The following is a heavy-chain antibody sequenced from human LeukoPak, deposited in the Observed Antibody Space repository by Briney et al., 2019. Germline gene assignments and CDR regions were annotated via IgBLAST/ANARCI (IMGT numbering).Heavy chain of an antibody. CDR2: IYDSGST. D-gene: IGHD6-13*01. CDR3: ARQGGVVLAAANYFDY. V-gene: IGHV4-39*01. CDR1: GGSISSSSYY. Sequence: SETLSLTCTVSGGSISSSSYYWGWIRQPPGKGLEWIASIYDSGSTYNNPSLKSRVTISVDTSKNQFSLKLSSVTAADTAVYYCARQGGVVLAAANYFDYWGQGTLVTVSS. J-gene: IGHJ4*02.